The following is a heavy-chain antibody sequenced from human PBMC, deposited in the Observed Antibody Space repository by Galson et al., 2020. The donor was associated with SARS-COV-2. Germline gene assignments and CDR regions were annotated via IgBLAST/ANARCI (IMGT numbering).Heavy chain of an antibody. J-gene: IGHJ3*02. Sequence: GESLKISCAASGFTFSRHGMHWVRQAPGKGLEWVAVIWYDGSKKYYADSVKGRFTVSRDNSKNTLYLEMNSLRAEDTAIYYCAKDDFGDYKGAFDIWGQGTMVTVSS. V-gene: IGHV3-33*03. CDR2: IWYDGSKK. CDR1: GFTFSRHG. CDR3: AKDDFGDYKGAFDI. D-gene: IGHD4-17*01.